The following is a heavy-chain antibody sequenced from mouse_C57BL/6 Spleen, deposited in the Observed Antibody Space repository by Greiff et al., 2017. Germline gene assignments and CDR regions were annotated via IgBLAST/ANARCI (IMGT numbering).Heavy chain of an antibody. Sequence: EVQLVESGGGLVKPGGSLKLSCAASGFTFSSYAMSWVRQTPEKRLEWVATISDGGSYTYYPDNVKGRFTISRDNAKNNLYLQMSHLKSEDTAMYYCAREHGGGFDYWGQGTTLTVSS. CDR2: ISDGGSYT. CDR1: GFTFSSYA. V-gene: IGHV5-4*01. J-gene: IGHJ2*01. CDR3: AREHGGGFDY.